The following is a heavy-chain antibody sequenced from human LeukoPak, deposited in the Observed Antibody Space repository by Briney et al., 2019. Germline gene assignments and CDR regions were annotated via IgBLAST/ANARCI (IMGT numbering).Heavy chain of an antibody. CDR3: ARGVRITIFGVVIRSASGNWFDP. Sequence: SETLSLTCTVSGGSISSSSYYWGWIRQPPGKGLEWIGSIYYSGSTYYNPSLKSRVTISVDTSKNQFSLKLSSVTAADTAVYYCARGVRITIFGVVIRSASGNWFDPWGQGTLVTVSS. CDR1: GGSISSSSYY. D-gene: IGHD3-3*01. V-gene: IGHV4-39*01. J-gene: IGHJ5*02. CDR2: IYYSGST.